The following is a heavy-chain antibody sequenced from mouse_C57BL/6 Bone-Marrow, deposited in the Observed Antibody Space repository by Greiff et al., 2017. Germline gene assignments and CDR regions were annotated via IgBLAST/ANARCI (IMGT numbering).Heavy chain of an antibody. CDR2: IRSGGSYT. CDR1: GFTFSSYG. J-gene: IGHJ3*01. D-gene: IGHD1-1*01. V-gene: IGHV5-6*01. Sequence: EVQGVESGGDLVKPGGSLKLSCAASGFTFSSYGMSWVRQTPDKRLAWVATIRSGGSYTYYPDHVKGRVTISRDNAKNTPYLQMSSLKSEDTAMYYCARPVYYYGCFDVWGQGTRVTVSA. CDR3: ARPVYYYGCFDV.